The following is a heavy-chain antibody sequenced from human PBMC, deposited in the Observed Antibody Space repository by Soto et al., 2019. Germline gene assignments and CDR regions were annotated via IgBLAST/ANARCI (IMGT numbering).Heavy chain of an antibody. CDR1: GYTFTSYD. Sequence: SVTVSCTASGYTFTSYDINWVRQAPGQGLEWMGGMVPISRTADYAQKFQGRVTITADEPAPTSYMELRSLKSQEPAVYYCVRDSGAKLSSSWGQGTLVTVSS. CDR2: MVPISRTA. J-gene: IGHJ4*02. D-gene: IGHD6-13*01. V-gene: IGHV1-69*13. CDR3: VRDSGAKLSSS.